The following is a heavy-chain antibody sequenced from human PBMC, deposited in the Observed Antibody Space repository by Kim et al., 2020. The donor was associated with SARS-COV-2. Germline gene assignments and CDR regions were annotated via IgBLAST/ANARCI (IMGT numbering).Heavy chain of an antibody. D-gene: IGHD2-15*01. V-gene: IGHV1-69*13. CDR2: IIPIFGTA. CDR3: ARDPPYCSGGSCYPDYYYYYGMDV. J-gene: IGHJ6*02. CDR1: GGTFSSYA. Sequence: SVKVSCKASGGTFSSYALSWVRQAPGQGIEWMGGIIPIFGTANYAQKFKGRVTITADESTSTAYMELSSLRSEETAVYYCARDPPYCSGGSCYPDYYYYYGMDVWGQGTTVTVSS.